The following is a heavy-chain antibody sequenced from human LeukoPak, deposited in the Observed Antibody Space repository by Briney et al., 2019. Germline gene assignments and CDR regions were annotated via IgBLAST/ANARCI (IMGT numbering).Heavy chain of an antibody. CDR1: GFTFSDYY. D-gene: IGHD3-10*01. CDR3: AKDRFKVFDY. CDR2: ISGSGNTT. J-gene: IGHJ4*02. Sequence: GGSLRLSCAASGFTFSDYYMAWIRQAPGKGLEWISYISGSGNTTYYADSVKGRFTISRDNSKNTLYLQMNSLRAEDTAVYYCAKDRFKVFDYWGQGTLVTVSS. V-gene: IGHV3-11*01.